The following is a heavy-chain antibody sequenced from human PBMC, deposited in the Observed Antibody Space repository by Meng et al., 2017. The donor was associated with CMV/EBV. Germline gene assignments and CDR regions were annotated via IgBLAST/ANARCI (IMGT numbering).Heavy chain of an antibody. Sequence: GESLKISCKASGYTFTSYDINWVRQATGQGLEWMGWMNPNSGNTGYAQKFQGRVTITRNTSISTAYMELSSLRSEDTAVYYCATDSSGYGFDPWGQGTLVTVSS. CDR2: MNPNSGNT. D-gene: IGHD3-22*01. CDR1: GYTFTSYD. CDR3: ATDSSGYGFDP. J-gene: IGHJ5*02. V-gene: IGHV1-8*03.